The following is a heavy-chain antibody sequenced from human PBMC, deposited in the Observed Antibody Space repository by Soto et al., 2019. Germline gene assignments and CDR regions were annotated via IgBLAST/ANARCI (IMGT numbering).Heavy chain of an antibody. CDR2: IYYSGST. J-gene: IGHJ5*01. D-gene: IGHD3-3*01. V-gene: IGHV4-39*01. Sequence: PSETLSLTCTVSGGSISSSSYYWGWIRQPPGKGLEWIGSIYYSGSTYYNPSLKSRVTISVDTSKNQFSLKLSSVTAADTAVYYCARQGLDGVVITYAKGFDSWGQVTLVTVST. CDR3: ARQGLDGVVITYAKGFDS. CDR1: GGSISSSSYY.